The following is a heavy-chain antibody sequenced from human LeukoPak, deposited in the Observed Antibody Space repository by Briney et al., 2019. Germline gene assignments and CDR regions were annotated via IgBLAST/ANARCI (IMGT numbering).Heavy chain of an antibody. J-gene: IGHJ4*02. CDR1: GFTFSSYA. Sequence: PGGSLRLSCAASGFTFSSYAMSWVRQAPEKGLEWFSALSGSGSTTSYAASVKGRFAISRDNSKNTLYLQMNSLRAEDTAVYYCAKTYFGSGGYYSGPNDSWGQGTLVTVSS. V-gene: IGHV3-23*01. CDR2: LSGSGSTT. CDR3: AKTYFGSGGYYSGPNDS. D-gene: IGHD3-10*01.